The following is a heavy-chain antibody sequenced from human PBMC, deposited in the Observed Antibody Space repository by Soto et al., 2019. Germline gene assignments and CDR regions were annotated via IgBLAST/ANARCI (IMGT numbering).Heavy chain of an antibody. V-gene: IGHV3-23*01. CDR2: ISGSGGST. CDR3: AKLTMFGVVRLSPPQFDN. D-gene: IGHD3-3*01. CDR1: GFTFSSYA. J-gene: IGHJ4*02. Sequence: GSLRLSCAASGFTFSSYAMSWVRQAPGKGLEWVSAISGSGGSTYYADSVKGRFTISRDNSKNTLYLQMNSLRAEDTAVYYCAKLTMFGVVRLSPPQFDNWGQGTPVTVSA.